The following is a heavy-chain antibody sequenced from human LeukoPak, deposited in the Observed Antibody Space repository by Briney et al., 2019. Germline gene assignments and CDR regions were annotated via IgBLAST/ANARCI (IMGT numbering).Heavy chain of an antibody. CDR3: ARDRGIAARPSRDYYYYMDV. Sequence: ASVKVSCKASGYTFTSYGISWVRQAPGQGLEWMGIINPSGGSTSYAQKFQGRVTMTRDMSTSTVYMELSSLRSEDTAVYYCARDRGIAARPSRDYYYYMDVWGKGTTVTVSS. CDR1: GYTFTSYG. V-gene: IGHV1-46*01. J-gene: IGHJ6*03. D-gene: IGHD6-6*01. CDR2: INPSGGST.